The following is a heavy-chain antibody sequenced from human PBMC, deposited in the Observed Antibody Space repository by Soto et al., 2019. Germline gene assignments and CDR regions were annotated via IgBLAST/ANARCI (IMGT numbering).Heavy chain of an antibody. CDR1: GFTFSSYS. CDR3: AREDYGDHVGLFDY. V-gene: IGHV3-48*01. Sequence: PGGSLRLSCAASGFTFSSYSMNWVRQAPGKGLEWVSYISSSSSTIYYADSVKGRFTISRDNAKNSLYLQMNSLRAEDTAVYYCAREDYGDHVGLFDYWGQGTLVTVSS. D-gene: IGHD4-17*01. J-gene: IGHJ4*02. CDR2: ISSSSSTI.